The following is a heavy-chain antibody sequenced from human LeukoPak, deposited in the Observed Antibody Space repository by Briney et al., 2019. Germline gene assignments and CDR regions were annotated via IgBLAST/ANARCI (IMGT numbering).Heavy chain of an antibody. D-gene: IGHD2-15*01. Sequence: SETLSLTCTVSGGSISSHYWSWIRQPPGKGLEWIGYIYYSGSTYYNPSLKSRVTISVDTSKNQFSLKLSSVTAADTAVYYCARISGKLDYWGQGTLVTVSS. CDR3: ARISGKLDY. CDR2: IYYSGST. J-gene: IGHJ4*02. CDR1: GGSISSHY. V-gene: IGHV4-59*11.